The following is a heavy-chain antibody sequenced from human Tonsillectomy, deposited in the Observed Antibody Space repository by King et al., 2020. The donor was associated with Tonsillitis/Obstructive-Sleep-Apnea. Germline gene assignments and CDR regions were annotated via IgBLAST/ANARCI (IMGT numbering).Heavy chain of an antibody. CDR2: ISSSRSII. CDR3: ASGAFDV. CDR1: GFIFSNYS. J-gene: IGHJ3*01. Sequence: VQLVESGGGLVQPGGSLRLSCAASGFIFSNYSMNWVRQAPGRGLEWVSYISSSRSIIYYADSVKGRVTISRDNAKNSLHLQMNSLRDEDTAVYYCASGAFDVWGQGTMVTVS. V-gene: IGHV3-48*02.